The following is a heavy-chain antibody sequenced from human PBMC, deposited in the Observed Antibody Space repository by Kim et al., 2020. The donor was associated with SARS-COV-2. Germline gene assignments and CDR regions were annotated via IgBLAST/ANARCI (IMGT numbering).Heavy chain of an antibody. V-gene: IGHV1-69*13. Sequence: SVKVSCKASGGTFSSYAISWVRQAPGQGLEWMGGIIPIFGTANYAQKFQGRVTITADESTSTAYMELSSLRSEDTAVYYCARDGGATTGFDYWGQGTLVTVSS. D-gene: IGHD1-26*01. CDR3: ARDGGATTGFDY. CDR1: GGTFSSYA. CDR2: IIPIFGTA. J-gene: IGHJ4*02.